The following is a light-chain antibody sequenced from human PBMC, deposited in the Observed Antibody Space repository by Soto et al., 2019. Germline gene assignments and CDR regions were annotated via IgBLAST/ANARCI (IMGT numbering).Light chain of an antibody. CDR2: EVS. CDR1: SSDVGGYNY. Sequence: QSALTQPPSASGSPGQSVTISCTGTSSDVGGYNYVSWYQQHPGKAPELMIYEVSERPSGVPDRFSGSKSGNTASLTVSGLQAEDEADYYCSSYAGNNNVVFGGGTKLTVL. J-gene: IGLJ2*01. CDR3: SSYAGNNNVV. V-gene: IGLV2-8*01.